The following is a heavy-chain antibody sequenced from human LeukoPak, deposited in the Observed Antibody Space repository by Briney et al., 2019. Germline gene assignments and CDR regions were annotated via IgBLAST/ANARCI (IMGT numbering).Heavy chain of an antibody. J-gene: IGHJ4*02. D-gene: IGHD2/OR15-2a*01. V-gene: IGHV3-23*01. Sequence: GGSLRLSCAASGFPFSNHGMNWVRQAPGKALEWVSAISGSGGSTYYADSVTGRFTISRDNSKNTLYLQMNSLRVEDTSIYYCAKDTXEYRNFDSWGQGTLVTVS. CDR1: GFPFSNHG. CDR2: ISGSGGST. CDR3: AKDTXEYRNFDS.